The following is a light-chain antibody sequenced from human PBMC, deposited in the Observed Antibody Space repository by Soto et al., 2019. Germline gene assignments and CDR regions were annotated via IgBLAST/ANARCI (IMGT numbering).Light chain of an antibody. CDR1: QHIATY. V-gene: IGKV1-39*01. J-gene: IGKJ1*01. CDR3: QQSSTIPRT. CDR2: AAS. Sequence: DMRKTHPPSPRSAAGGELVTLACRSSQHIATYLNWYQHKPGKAPKLLVYAASTLQGGVPSRFSGSGSGTDFRLTISSLQPDDFATYYCQQSSTIPRTFGQGTKVDIK.